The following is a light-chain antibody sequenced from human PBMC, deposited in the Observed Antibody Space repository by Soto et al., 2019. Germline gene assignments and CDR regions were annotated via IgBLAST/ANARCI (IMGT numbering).Light chain of an antibody. J-gene: IGKJ5*01. Sequence: EIVLTQSPCTLSLSPGAIATLSCRASQSVSSSYLGWYQQKPGQAPRLLIYGASSRATGIPDRFSGSGSGTDFTLTISRLEPEDFAVYYCQQYGSSLVTFGQGTRLEIK. CDR2: GAS. CDR3: QQYGSSLVT. V-gene: IGKV3-20*01. CDR1: QSVSSSY.